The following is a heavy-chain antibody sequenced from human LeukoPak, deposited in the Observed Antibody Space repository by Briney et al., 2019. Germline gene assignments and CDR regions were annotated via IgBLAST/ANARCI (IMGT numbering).Heavy chain of an antibody. CDR1: GFTFSSYA. J-gene: IGHJ4*02. CDR2: ISNSGGRP. Sequence: GGSLRLSCAASGFTFSSYAMSWVRQAPGKGLEWVSSISNSGGRPFYTDSVKGRFTISRDNSKITLYLQMNSLRAEDTAVYYCAKSYNGYESKPDYWGQGTLVTVSS. CDR3: AKSYNGYESKPDY. D-gene: IGHD5-12*01. V-gene: IGHV3-23*01.